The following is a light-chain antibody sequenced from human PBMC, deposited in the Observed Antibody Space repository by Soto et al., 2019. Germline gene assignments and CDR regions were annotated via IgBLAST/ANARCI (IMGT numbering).Light chain of an antibody. J-gene: IGLJ2*01. CDR3: CSYAGSSTVV. CDR2: EGS. V-gene: IGLV2-23*01. Sequence: QSALTQPDSVSGSPGQSITISCTGTSSDVGSYNLVSWYQQHPGKAPKLMIYEGSKRHSGVSNRFSGSKSGTTASLKISGLQAEDEADYYCCSYAGSSTVVFGGGTKLTVL. CDR1: SSDVGSYNL.